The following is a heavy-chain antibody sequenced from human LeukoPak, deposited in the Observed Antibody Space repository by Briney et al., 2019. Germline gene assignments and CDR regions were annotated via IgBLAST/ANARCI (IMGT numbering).Heavy chain of an antibody. CDR2: IKQDGSEK. CDR1: GFTFSSYW. CDR3: ARDNPRQLTTVTNRYYYYYGMDV. Sequence: PGGSLRLSCAASGFTFSSYWMSWVRQAPGKGLEWVANIKQDGSEKYYVDSVKGRFTISRDNAKNSLYLQMNSLRAEDTAVYYCARDNPRQLTTVTNRYYYYYGMDVWGQGTTVTVSS. D-gene: IGHD4-17*01. J-gene: IGHJ6*02. V-gene: IGHV3-7*01.